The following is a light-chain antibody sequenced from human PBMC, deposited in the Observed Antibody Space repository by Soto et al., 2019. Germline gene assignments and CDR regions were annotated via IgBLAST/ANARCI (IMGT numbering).Light chain of an antibody. V-gene: IGKV1-5*03. CDR2: GAS. Sequence: DIQMTQSPSTLSASIGGRVTITCRASQSVGDSLAWYQQKPGKAPNILIYGASTLETGVPSRFSGSGSGTDFTLTISGLQPDDFATYFCLQHIGYSWTFGQGTKVEVK. J-gene: IGKJ1*01. CDR3: LQHIGYSWT. CDR1: QSVGDS.